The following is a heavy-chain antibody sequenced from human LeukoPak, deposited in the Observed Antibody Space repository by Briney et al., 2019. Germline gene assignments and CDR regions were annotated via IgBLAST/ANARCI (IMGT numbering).Heavy chain of an antibody. CDR2: LSGTGGST. Sequence: QAGGSLRLSCAASGFTFSNYAMSWVRQAPGKGLEWVSTLSGTGGSTYYADSVKGRFTISRDNSKNTLYLQMNSLRAEDTAVYYCAKEYYDFWSGPVPPFMDVWGQGTTVTVSS. J-gene: IGHJ6*02. D-gene: IGHD3-3*01. CDR3: AKEYYDFWSGPVPPFMDV. V-gene: IGHV3-23*01. CDR1: GFTFSNYA.